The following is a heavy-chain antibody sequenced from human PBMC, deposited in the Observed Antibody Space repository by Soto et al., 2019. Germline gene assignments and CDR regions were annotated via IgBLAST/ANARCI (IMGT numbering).Heavy chain of an antibody. V-gene: IGHV5-51*01. Sequence: GGSLRLSCKGSGYSFTSYWIGWVRQMPGKGLEWMGIIYPGDSDTRYSPSFQGQVTISADKSISTAYLQWSSLKASDTAMYYCARHGGYCSSTSCYRRGNYYYMDVWGKGTTGTVS. CDR1: GYSFTSYW. J-gene: IGHJ6*03. CDR2: IYPGDSDT. CDR3: ARHGGYCSSTSCYRRGNYYYMDV. D-gene: IGHD2-2*01.